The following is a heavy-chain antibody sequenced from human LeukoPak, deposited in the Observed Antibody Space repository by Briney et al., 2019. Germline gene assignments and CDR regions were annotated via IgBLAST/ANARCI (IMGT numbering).Heavy chain of an antibody. CDR1: GGSISSYY. V-gene: IGHV4-59*08. CDR2: IYYSGST. J-gene: IGHJ4*02. CDR3: ARQSRDGYNYFHY. Sequence: SETLPLTCTVSGGSISSYYWSWIRQPPGKGLEWIGYIYYSGSTNYNPSLKSRVTISVDTSKNQFSLKLSSVTAADTAVYYCARQSRDGYNYFHYWGQGTLVTVSS. D-gene: IGHD5-24*01.